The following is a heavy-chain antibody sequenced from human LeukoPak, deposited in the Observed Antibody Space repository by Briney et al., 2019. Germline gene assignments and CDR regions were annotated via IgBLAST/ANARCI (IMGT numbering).Heavy chain of an antibody. D-gene: IGHD3-10*01. J-gene: IGHJ4*02. CDR2: IKDDGSDK. Sequence: GGSLRLSCAASGFTFSAYWMSWVRQAPGKGLEWVANIKDDGSDKYYVDSVKGRFTISRDNAKNSLYLQMNSLRAEDTAVYYCAREGESYPDLDYWGQGTLVTVSS. V-gene: IGHV3-7*01. CDR1: GFTFSAYW. CDR3: AREGESYPDLDY.